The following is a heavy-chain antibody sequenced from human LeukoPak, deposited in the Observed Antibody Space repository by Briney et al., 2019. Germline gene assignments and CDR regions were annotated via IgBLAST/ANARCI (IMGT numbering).Heavy chain of an antibody. CDR2: ISGSGGST. CDR3: AKHSSSLRDYYYYYGMDV. J-gene: IGHJ6*04. D-gene: IGHD6-13*01. V-gene: IGHV3-23*01. Sequence: GRSLRLSCTTSGFNFGDYTMSWVRQAPGKGLEWVSAISGSGGSTYYADSVKGRFTIYRDNSKNTLYLQMNSLRAEDTAVYYCAKHSSSLRDYYYYYGMDVWGKGTTVTVSS. CDR1: GFNFGDYT.